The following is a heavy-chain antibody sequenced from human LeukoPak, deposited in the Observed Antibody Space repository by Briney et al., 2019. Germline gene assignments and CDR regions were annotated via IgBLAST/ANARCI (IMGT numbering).Heavy chain of an antibody. V-gene: IGHV4-34*01. CDR3: ARGLGPGYSSGWFGG. Sequence: SETLSLTCAVYGGSFSGYYWSWIRQPPGKGLEWIGEINHSGSTNYNPSLKSRVTISVDTSKNQFSLKLSSVTAADTAVYYCARGLGPGYSSGWFGGWGQGTLGNVSS. CDR2: INHSGST. J-gene: IGHJ4*02. CDR1: GGSFSGYY. D-gene: IGHD6-19*01.